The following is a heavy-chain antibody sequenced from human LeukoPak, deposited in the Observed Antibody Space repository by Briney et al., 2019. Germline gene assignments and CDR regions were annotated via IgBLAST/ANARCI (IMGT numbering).Heavy chain of an antibody. Sequence: ASVKVSCKASGGTFSSYAISWVRQAPGQGLEWMGGIIPIFGTANYAQKFQGRVTITADESTSTAYMELSSLRSEDTAVYYCARDAPRGNSYYYGMDVWGQGTTVTVSS. CDR3: ARDAPRGNSYYYGMDV. V-gene: IGHV1-69*13. J-gene: IGHJ6*02. CDR1: GGTFSSYA. CDR2: IIPIFGTA.